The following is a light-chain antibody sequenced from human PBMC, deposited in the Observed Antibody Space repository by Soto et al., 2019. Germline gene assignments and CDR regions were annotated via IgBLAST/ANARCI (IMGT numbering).Light chain of an antibody. CDR1: SSDVGGYNY. J-gene: IGLJ3*02. Sequence: QSVLTQPASVSGSPGQSITISCTGTSSDVGGYNYVSWYQQHPGKAPKLRIYEVSDRPSGVSNRFSGSKSGNTASLTISGLQAEDEADYYCCSYTSSSTWVFGGGTQLTVL. CDR2: EVS. V-gene: IGLV2-14*01. CDR3: CSYTSSSTWV.